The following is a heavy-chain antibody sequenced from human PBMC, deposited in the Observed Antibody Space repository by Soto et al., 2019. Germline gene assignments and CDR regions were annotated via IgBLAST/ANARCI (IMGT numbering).Heavy chain of an antibody. CDR1: GFTFSSYD. D-gene: IGHD1-7*01. CDR2: LWYDGSKQ. V-gene: IGHV3-33*01. CDR3: VGDPGTREYYFDS. J-gene: IGHJ4*02. Sequence: QVQLVESGGGVAQPGRSLRLSCEASGFTFSSYDFHWVRQAPGKGLEWVAVLWYDGSKQYYADSVKGRFTISRDNSKSTLYLQMSGLSAEDTAVYYCVGDPGTREYYFDSWGQGTLVTVSS.